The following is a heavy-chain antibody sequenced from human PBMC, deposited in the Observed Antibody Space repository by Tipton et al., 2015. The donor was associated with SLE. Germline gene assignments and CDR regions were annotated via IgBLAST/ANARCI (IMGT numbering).Heavy chain of an antibody. J-gene: IGHJ3*02. CDR3: ARHHSSSWLDAFDI. CDR2: IRSKAYGGTT. V-gene: IGHV3-49*03. CDR1: GFTFGDYA. Sequence: SLRLSCTASGFTFGDYAMSWFRQAPGKGLEWVGFIRSKAYGGTTEYAASVKGRFTISRDDSKSIAYLQMNSLKTEDTAVYYCARHHSSSWLDAFDIWGQGTMVTVSS. D-gene: IGHD6-13*01.